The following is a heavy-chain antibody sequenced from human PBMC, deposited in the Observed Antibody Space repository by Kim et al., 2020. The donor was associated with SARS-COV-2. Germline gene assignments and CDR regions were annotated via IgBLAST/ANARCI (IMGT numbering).Heavy chain of an antibody. CDR3: AREEGVGATTSDY. D-gene: IGHD1-26*01. J-gene: IGHJ4*02. CDR2: IYSGGST. V-gene: IGHV3-53*01. Sequence: GGSLRLSCAASGFTVSSNYMSWVRQAPGKGLEWVSVIYSGGSTYYADSVKGRFTISRDNSKNTLYLQMNSLRAEDTAVYYCAREEGVGATTSDYWGQGTLVTVSS. CDR1: GFTVSSNY.